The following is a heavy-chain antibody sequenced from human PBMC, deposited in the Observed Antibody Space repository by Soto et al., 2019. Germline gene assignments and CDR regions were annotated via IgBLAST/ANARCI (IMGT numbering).Heavy chain of an antibody. D-gene: IGHD1-7*01. CDR1: GYTFTGYY. J-gene: IGHJ5*02. CDR3: ARGELFSVVDDYNWFDP. Sequence: GASVKVSCKASGYTFTGYYMHWVRQAPGQGLEWMGWINPNSGGTNYAQKFQGRVTMTRDTSISTAYMELSRLRSDDTAVYYCARGELFSVVDDYNWFDPWGQGTLVTVSS. CDR2: INPNSGGT. V-gene: IGHV1-2*02.